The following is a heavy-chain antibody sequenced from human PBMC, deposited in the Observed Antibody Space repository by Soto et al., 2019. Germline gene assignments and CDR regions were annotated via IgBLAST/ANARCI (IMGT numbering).Heavy chain of an antibody. CDR3: VRYGAAAAY. CDR2: MNPNSGYT. CDR1: GYTFTSFN. D-gene: IGHD2-8*01. J-gene: IGHJ4*02. Sequence: GASVKVSCKASGYTFTSFNINWVRQAAGQGLEWLGWMNPNSGYTGYVQTFQDRITLTRDTSISTAYMELSSLKSDDTAVYFCVRYGAAAAYWGQGTLVTSPQ. V-gene: IGHV1-8*01.